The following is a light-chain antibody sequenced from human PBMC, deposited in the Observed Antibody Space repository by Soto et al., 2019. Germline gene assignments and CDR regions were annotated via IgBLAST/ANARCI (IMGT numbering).Light chain of an antibody. V-gene: IGKV1-39*01. CDR3: QQPYTTPRT. CDR2: TAS. Sequence: TITSRTSQPISDYLNWYQQKPGKAPTLLIYTASNLQCGVPSRSSCSGSRPHCTLSISTLQPENFATYNCQQPYTTPRTFGRGTKVDIK. J-gene: IGKJ1*01. CDR1: QPISDY.